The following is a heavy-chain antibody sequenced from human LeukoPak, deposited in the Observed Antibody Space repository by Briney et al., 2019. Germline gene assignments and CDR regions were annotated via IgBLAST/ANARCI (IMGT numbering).Heavy chain of an antibody. V-gene: IGHV5-10-1*01. Sequence: GESLRISCKGSGYSFTNYWINWVRQMPGKRLEWMGRIDPSDSYTSYTPSFQGHVTISADKSISTAYLQWSSLKASDTAMYYCARRDRSGYYSDYWGQGTLVTVSS. J-gene: IGHJ4*02. CDR3: ARRDRSGYYSDY. CDR1: GYSFTNYW. CDR2: IDPSDSYT. D-gene: IGHD3-3*01.